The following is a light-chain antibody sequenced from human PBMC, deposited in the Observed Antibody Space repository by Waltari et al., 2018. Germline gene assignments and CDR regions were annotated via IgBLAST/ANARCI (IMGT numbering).Light chain of an antibody. J-gene: IGLJ2*01. CDR1: ALPKHF. CDR2: KDT. Sequence: SYELTHPPPVSVSPGQTATITCSGDALPKHFAFCYQQKPGQAPVLVTYKDTERPSGIPDRFSGSTSGTTVTLTISGVQAEDEADYYCQSADSTSTHVVFGGGTKLTVL. CDR3: QSADSTSTHVV. V-gene: IGLV3-25*03.